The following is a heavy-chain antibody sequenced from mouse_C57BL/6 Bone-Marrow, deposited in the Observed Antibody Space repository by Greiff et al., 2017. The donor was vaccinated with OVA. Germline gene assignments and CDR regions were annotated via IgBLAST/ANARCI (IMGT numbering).Heavy chain of an antibody. CDR3: ARKITTVVATMRYFDV. Sequence: QVHVKQPGAELVRPGTSVKLSCKASGYTFTSYWMHWVKQRPGQGLEWIGVIDPSDSYTNYNQKFKGKATLTVDTSSSTAYMQLSSLTSEDSAVYYCARKITTVVATMRYFDVWGTGTTVTVSS. V-gene: IGHV1-59*01. CDR2: IDPSDSYT. J-gene: IGHJ1*03. CDR1: GYTFTSYW. D-gene: IGHD1-1*01.